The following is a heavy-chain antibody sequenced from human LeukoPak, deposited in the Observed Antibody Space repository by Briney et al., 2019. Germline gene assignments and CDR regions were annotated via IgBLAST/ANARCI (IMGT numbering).Heavy chain of an antibody. D-gene: IGHD4-17*01. CDR3: ARVSTLYGDYVVFDY. Sequence: PSETLSLTCAVSGGSISSGGYSWSWIRQPPGKGLEWIGYIYHSGSTYYNPSFKSRVTISVDRSKNQFSLKLSFVTAADTAVYYCARVSTLYGDYVVFDYWGQGTLVTVSS. CDR1: GGSISSGGYS. CDR2: IYHSGST. J-gene: IGHJ4*02. V-gene: IGHV4-30-2*01.